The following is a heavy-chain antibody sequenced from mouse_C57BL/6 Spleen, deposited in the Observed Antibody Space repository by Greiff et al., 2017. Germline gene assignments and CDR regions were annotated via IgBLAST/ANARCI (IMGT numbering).Heavy chain of an antibody. CDR2: IYPRGGST. D-gene: IGHD4-1*01. CDR1: GYTFTSYD. CDR3: ARNRDPYAMDY. J-gene: IGHJ4*01. V-gene: IGHV1-85*01. Sequence: QVQLQQSGPGLVKPGASVSLSCKASGYTFTSYDINWVQQRPGQGLEWIGGIYPRGGSTNNTEEFKGKGTWTVDTSSRTSYMVLHSLTAEDSAVYFCARNRDPYAMDYWGQGTSVTVSS.